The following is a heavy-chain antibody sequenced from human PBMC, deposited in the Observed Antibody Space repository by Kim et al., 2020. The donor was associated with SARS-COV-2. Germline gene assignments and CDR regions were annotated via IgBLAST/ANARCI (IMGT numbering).Heavy chain of an antibody. CDR2: ISYDGRNK. CDR3: ARGNYHVSLSLSDFYNGIDV. CDR1: GLSFDDSA. D-gene: IGHD2-21*02. V-gene: IGHV3-30-3*01. J-gene: IGHJ6*02. Sequence: GGSLRLSCAASGLSFDDSAMNWVRQAAGKGLEWLAVISYDGRNKDYADSVKGRFTISRDNPKRTLFLQMNSLRGEDTGVYYCARGNYHVSLSLSDFYNGIDVWGQGTTVTVSS.